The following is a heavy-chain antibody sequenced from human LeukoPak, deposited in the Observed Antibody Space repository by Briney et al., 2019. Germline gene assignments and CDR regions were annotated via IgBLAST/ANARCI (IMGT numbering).Heavy chain of an antibody. V-gene: IGHV4-38-2*02. Sequence: SETLSLTCTVSGYSISSGYYWGWIRQPPGKGLEWIGSIYHSGSTYYNPSLKSRVTISVDTSKYQFSLKLSSVTAADTAVYYCARNMVRGVIINYWGQGTLVPVSS. CDR1: GYSISSGYY. CDR3: ARNMVRGVIINY. J-gene: IGHJ4*02. CDR2: IYHSGST. D-gene: IGHD3-10*01.